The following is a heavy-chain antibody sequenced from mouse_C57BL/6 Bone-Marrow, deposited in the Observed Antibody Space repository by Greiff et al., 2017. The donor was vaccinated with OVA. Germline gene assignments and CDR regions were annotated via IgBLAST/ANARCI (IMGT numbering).Heavy chain of an antibody. V-gene: IGHV1-59*01. CDR3: ARSITTVVVSDY. CDR1: GYTFTSYW. D-gene: IGHD1-1*01. Sequence: VQLQQSGAELVRPGTSVKLSCKASGYTFTSYWLHWVKQRPGQGLEWIGVIDPSDSYTNYNQKFKGKATLTVDTSSSTAYMQLSSLTSEDSAVYYCARSITTVVVSDYWGQGTTLTVSS. J-gene: IGHJ2*01. CDR2: IDPSDSYT.